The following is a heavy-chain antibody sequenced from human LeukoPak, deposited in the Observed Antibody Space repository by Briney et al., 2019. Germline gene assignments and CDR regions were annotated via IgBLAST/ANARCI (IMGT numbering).Heavy chain of an antibody. D-gene: IGHD5-18*01. J-gene: IGHJ4*02. V-gene: IGHV3-74*01. CDR2: INSDGSST. CDR1: GFTFSSYW. Sequence: GGSLRLSCAASGFTFSSYWMHWVRQAPGKGLVWVSRINSDGSSTSYADSAKGRFTISRDNAKNTLYLQMNSLRAEDTAVYYCAGSGYSYEIGYWGQGTLVTVSS. CDR3: AGSGYSYEIGY.